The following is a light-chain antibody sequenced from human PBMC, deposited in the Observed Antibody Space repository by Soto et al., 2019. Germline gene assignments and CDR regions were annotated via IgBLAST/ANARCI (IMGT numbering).Light chain of an antibody. CDR3: HQLNSYLP. V-gene: IGKV1-9*01. J-gene: IGKJ4*01. CDR1: LGISNY. CDR2: DAS. Sequence: DIYLTQSPSFLSASVGDRVTITCRASLGISNYLAWYQQKPGKAPKLLIYDASTLQSGVPSRFSGRGSGTEFTLTIRNLQPEDFATYYCHQLNSYLPFGGGTKVESK.